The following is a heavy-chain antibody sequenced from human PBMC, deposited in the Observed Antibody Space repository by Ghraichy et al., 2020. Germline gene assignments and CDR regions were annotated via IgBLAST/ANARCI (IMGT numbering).Heavy chain of an antibody. CDR2: IKQDGSEK. Sequence: GGSLRLSCAASGFTFSSYWMTWVRQAPVKGLEWVANIKQDGSEKYYVDSVKGRFTISRDNAKNSLYLQMNSLRAEDTAVYYCARDRLRYSYGYFYWGQGTLVTVSS. D-gene: IGHD5-18*01. CDR3: ARDRLRYSYGYFY. J-gene: IGHJ4*02. CDR1: GFTFSSYW. V-gene: IGHV3-7*03.